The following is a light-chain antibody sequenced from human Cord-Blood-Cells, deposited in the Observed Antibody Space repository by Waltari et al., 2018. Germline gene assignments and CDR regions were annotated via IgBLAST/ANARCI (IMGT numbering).Light chain of an antibody. CDR3: QQSYSTPLT. V-gene: IGKV1-39*01. CDR1: QSISSY. CDR2: AAS. Sequence: DIQMTQSQSSLLASVGDRVTITCRASQSISSYLNWYQQKPGKAPKLLIYAASSLQRGVPSRFSGSGSGTDFTLTISSLQPEDFATYYCQQSYSTPLTFGGGTKVEIK. J-gene: IGKJ4*01.